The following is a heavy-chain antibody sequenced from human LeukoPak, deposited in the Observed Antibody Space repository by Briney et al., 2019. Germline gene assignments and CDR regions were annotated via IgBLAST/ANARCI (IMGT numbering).Heavy chain of an antibody. CDR2: IYYSGST. Sequence: SETLSLTCTVSGGSISSSSYYWVWIRQPPGKGLEWIGSIYYSGSTYYNPSLKSRVTISVDTSKNQFSLKLSSVTAADTAVYYCARDREMATTLHWGQGTLVTVSS. V-gene: IGHV4-39*07. D-gene: IGHD5-24*01. CDR1: GGSISSSSYY. CDR3: ARDREMATTLH. J-gene: IGHJ4*02.